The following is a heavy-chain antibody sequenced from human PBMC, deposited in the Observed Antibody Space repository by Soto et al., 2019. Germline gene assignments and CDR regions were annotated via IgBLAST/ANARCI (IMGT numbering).Heavy chain of an antibody. J-gene: IGHJ3*02. CDR3: ARDQDDSSDAFDI. V-gene: IGHV3-7*01. D-gene: IGHD3-3*01. CDR2: IKQDGSEK. CDR1: GITFSNYW. Sequence: EVHLVESGGGLVQPGGSLRLSCAASGITFSNYWMTWVRQAPGKGLEWVANIKQDGSEKYYVDSVKGRFTISRDNAKNSLYLQMNSLRAEDTAVYYCARDQDDSSDAFDIWGQGTMVTVPS.